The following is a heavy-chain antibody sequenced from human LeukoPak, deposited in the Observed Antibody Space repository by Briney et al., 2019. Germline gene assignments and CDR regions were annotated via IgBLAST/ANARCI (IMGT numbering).Heavy chain of an antibody. CDR2: INHSGST. D-gene: IGHD3-22*01. CDR3: ARGERYDSSGYYYRADYYYYMDV. J-gene: IGHJ6*03. Sequence: SETLSLTCAVYGGSFSGYYWSWIRQPPGKGLEWIGEINHSGSTNYNPSLKSRVTISVDTSKNQFSLKLSSVTAADTAVYYCARGERYDSSGYYYRADYYYYMDVWGKGTTATVSS. V-gene: IGHV4-34*01. CDR1: GGSFSGYY.